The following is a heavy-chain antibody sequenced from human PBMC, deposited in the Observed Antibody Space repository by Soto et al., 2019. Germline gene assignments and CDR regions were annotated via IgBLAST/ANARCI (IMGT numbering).Heavy chain of an antibody. J-gene: IGHJ4*02. Sequence: SETLSLTCTVSGGSISSSSYYWGWIRQPPGKGLEWIGSIYYSGSTYYNPSLKSRVTISVDTSKNQFSLKLSSVTAADTAVYYCARLMRPGIAVAGTGYWGQGTLVTVSS. D-gene: IGHD6-19*01. V-gene: IGHV4-39*01. CDR1: GGSISSSSYY. CDR3: ARLMRPGIAVAGTGY. CDR2: IYYSGST.